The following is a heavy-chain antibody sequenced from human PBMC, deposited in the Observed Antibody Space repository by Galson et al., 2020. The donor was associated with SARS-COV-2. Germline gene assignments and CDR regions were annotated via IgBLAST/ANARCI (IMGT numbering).Heavy chain of an antibody. D-gene: IGHD3-3*01. V-gene: IGHV4-59*01. CDR1: GGSISSYY. CDR2: IYYSGST. J-gene: IGHJ5*02. Sequence: SETLSLTCTVSGGSISSYYWSWTRQPPGKGLEWIGYIYYSGSTNYNPSLKSRVTISVDTSKNQFSLKLSSVTAADTAVYYCARESYDFWGGYDGIWFDPWGQGTLVTVSS. CDR3: ARESYDFWGGYDGIWFDP.